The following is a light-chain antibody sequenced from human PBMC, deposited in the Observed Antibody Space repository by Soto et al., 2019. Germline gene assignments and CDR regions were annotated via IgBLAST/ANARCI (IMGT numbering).Light chain of an antibody. J-gene: IGKJ2*01. CDR2: GAS. V-gene: IGKV3-20*01. CDR1: QSVSSSY. Sequence: EIVLTQSPGTLSLSPGERVTLSCRASQSVSSSYLAWYQQKPAQAPRLLIYGASNRATGIPDRFSGSGSGTDFTLTISRLEPEDFAVYYCQQYCGSPPYTFGQGTKLESK. CDR3: QQYCGSPPYT.